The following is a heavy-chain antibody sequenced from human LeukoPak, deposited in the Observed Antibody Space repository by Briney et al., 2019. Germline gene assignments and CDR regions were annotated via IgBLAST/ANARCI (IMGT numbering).Heavy chain of an antibody. V-gene: IGHV1-2*02. CDR1: GYTFTGYY. CDR3: ACHRDYYGSGSYLAFDI. D-gene: IGHD3-10*01. CDR2: INPNSGGT. J-gene: IGHJ3*02. Sequence: GASVKVSCKASGYTFTGYYMHWVRQAPGQGLEWMGWINPNSGGTNYAKKFQGRVTMTRDTSISTAYMELSRLRSADTAVYYCACHRDYYGSGSYLAFDIWVQGTMVTVSS.